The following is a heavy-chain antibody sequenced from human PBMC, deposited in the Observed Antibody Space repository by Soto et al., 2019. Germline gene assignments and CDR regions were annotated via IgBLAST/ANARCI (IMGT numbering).Heavy chain of an antibody. CDR2: ISAAGDP. CDR3: ARTDRDFYGLDV. Sequence: EVQLVESGGGLVQPGGYLRLSCEASGFTFRNYDMHWVRQGTGKGLEWVSGISAAGDPDYADSVEGRFTISRENAQNSFFLQMNSLRVGDTAVYYCARTDRDFYGLDVWGQGITVIVSS. J-gene: IGHJ6*02. CDR1: GFTFRNYD. V-gene: IGHV3-13*05.